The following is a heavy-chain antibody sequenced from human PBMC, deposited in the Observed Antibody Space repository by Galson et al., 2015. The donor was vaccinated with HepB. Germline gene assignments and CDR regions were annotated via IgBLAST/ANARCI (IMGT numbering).Heavy chain of an antibody. J-gene: IGHJ3*02. V-gene: IGHV4-34*01. CDR1: GGSFSGYY. CDR3: ARVWVATTYDAFEI. Sequence: ETLSLTCAVYGGSFSGYYWSWIRQPPGKGLEWIGEINHSGSTNYNPSLKSRVTISVDTSKNQFSLKLGSVTAADTAVYYCARVWVATTYDAFEIWGQGTMVSVSS. CDR2: INHSGST. D-gene: IGHD5-12*01.